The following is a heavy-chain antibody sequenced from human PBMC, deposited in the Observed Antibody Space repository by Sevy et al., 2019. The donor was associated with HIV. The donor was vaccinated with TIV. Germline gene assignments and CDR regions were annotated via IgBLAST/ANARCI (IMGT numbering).Heavy chain of an antibody. CDR2: ISSNGDST. D-gene: IGHD3-22*01. CDR1: GFTFSSYA. J-gene: IGHJ4*02. CDR3: VKGPITMIVVPQGYFDY. Sequence: GGSLRLSCSASGFTFSSYAMHWVRQAPGKGLEYVSAISSNGDSTYYADSVKGRFTISRDISKNTMYLQMSSLRAEDTAVYYCVKGPITMIVVPQGYFDYWGQGTLVTVSS. V-gene: IGHV3-64D*06.